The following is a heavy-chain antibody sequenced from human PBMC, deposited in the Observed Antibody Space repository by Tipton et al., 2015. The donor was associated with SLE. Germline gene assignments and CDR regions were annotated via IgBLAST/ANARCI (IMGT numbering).Heavy chain of an antibody. Sequence: TLSLTCSVYGGSLRGYYWGWFRQPPGKGLEWIGESNHSGRTNYNMSLKSRVTISVDTSKNQFSLKLSSVTAADTAVYYCARSAIFGVIMGGYFDYWGQGTLVTVSS. CDR3: ARSAIFGVIMGGYFDY. CDR1: GGSLRGYY. D-gene: IGHD3-3*01. CDR2: SNHSGRT. J-gene: IGHJ4*02. V-gene: IGHV4-34*01.